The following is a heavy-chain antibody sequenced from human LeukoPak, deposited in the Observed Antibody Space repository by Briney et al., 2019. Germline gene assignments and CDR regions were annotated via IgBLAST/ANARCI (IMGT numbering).Heavy chain of an antibody. CDR2: IYYSGST. J-gene: IGHJ4*02. Sequence: SETLSLTCTVSGGSISSSSYYWGWIRPPPGKGLEWIGSIYYSGSTYYNPSLKSRVTISVDTSKNQFSLKLSSVTAADTAVYYCARHFSDIVVVPAAIDYWGQGTLVTVSS. CDR3: ARHFSDIVVVPAAIDY. D-gene: IGHD2-2*01. V-gene: IGHV4-39*01. CDR1: GGSISSSSYY.